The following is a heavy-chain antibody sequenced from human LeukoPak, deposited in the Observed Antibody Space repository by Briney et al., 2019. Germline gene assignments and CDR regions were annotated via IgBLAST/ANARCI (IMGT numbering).Heavy chain of an antibody. J-gene: IGHJ6*02. CDR1: GFTFSDHY. CDR2: TRNKANSYTT. CDR3: TRVGYGMDV. Sequence: GGSLRLSCAASGFTFSDHYMDWVRQAPGKGLERLGRTRNKANSYTTEYAASVKGRSTISRDDSKNSLYLQMNSLKTEDTAVYYCTRVGYGMDVWGQGTTVTVSS. V-gene: IGHV3-72*01. D-gene: IGHD3-16*01.